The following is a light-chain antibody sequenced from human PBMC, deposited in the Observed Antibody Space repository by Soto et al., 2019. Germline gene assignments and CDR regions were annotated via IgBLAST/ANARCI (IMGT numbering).Light chain of an antibody. CDR1: SSDVGGYNY. Sequence: QPASVSGSPGQSITISCTGTSSDVGGYNYVSWYQQHPGKAPKLMIYDVSNRPSGVSNRFSGSKSGNTASLTISGLQAEDEADYYCSSYTSSSTLGVVFGGGTQLTVL. J-gene: IGLJ2*01. V-gene: IGLV2-14*01. CDR2: DVS. CDR3: SSYTSSSTLGVV.